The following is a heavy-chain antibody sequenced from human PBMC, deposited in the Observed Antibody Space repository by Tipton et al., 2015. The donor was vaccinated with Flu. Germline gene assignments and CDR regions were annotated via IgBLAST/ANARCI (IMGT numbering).Heavy chain of an antibody. CDR2: IYTSGST. V-gene: IGHV4-4*07. CDR1: GGSISSYY. Sequence: LRLSCTVSGGSISSYYWSWIRQPAGKGLEWIGRIYTSGSTNYNPSLKSRVTMSVDTSKNQFSLKPSSVTAADTAVYYCAREGSSWYRHWYYGMDVWGQGTTVTVSS. J-gene: IGHJ6*02. D-gene: IGHD6-13*01. CDR3: AREGSSWYRHWYYGMDV.